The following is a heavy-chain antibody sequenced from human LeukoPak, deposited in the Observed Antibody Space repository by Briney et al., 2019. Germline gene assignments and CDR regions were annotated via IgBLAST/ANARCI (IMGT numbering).Heavy chain of an antibody. V-gene: IGHV1-2*02. CDR2: INPNSGGT. D-gene: IGHD2-21*01. CDR3: AREEIRGGENNWFDP. J-gene: IGHJ5*02. Sequence: ASVKVSCKASGYTFIDDYIYWVRQAPGQGLEWMGWINPNSGGTKYAQKFQGRVTMTRDTSISTAYMDLSKLRSDDTAVYYCAREEIRGGENNWFDPWGQGTLVTVSS. CDR1: GYTFIDDY.